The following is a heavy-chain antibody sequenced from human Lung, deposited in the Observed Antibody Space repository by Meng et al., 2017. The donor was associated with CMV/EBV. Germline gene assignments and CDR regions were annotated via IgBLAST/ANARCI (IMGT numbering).Heavy chain of an antibody. CDR3: ARQYSSAYYSDY. J-gene: IGHJ4*02. D-gene: IGHD6-6*01. CDR1: GGSLCSYY. V-gene: IGHV4-34*01. Sequence: SGIYGGSLCSYYWSCIRQTPGKGLEWIVEIRHSGDTTTYNPSLNSRVTISIDTSKKQFSLKLSAVTAADTAVYYCARQYSSAYYSDYWGQGTLVTVSS. CDR2: IRHSGDTT.